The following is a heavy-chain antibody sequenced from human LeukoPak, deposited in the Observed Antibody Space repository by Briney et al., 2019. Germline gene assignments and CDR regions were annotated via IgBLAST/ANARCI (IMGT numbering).Heavy chain of an antibody. V-gene: IGHV4-39*01. CDR1: GGSISSSSYY. D-gene: IGHD2-2*01. CDR2: IYYSGST. J-gene: IGHJ4*02. CDR3: ARHSMFSPPAIRGLFDY. Sequence: PSETLSLTCTVSGGSISSSSYYWGWIRQPPGKGLEWIGCIYYSGSTYYNPSLESRVTISVDTSKNQFSLKLSSVTAADTAVYYCARHSMFSPPAIRGLFDYWGQGTLVTVSS.